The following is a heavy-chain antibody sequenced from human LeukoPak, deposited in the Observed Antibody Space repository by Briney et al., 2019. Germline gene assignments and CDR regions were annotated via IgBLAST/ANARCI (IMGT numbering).Heavy chain of an antibody. D-gene: IGHD3-22*01. J-gene: IGHJ4*02. CDR2: IYHSGST. Sequence: SETLSLTCTVSGGSISSYYWSWIRQPPGKGLEWIGYIYHSGSTNYNPSLKSRVTISVDTSKNQFSLKLSSVTAADTAVYYCARLGDGSTYDSSGYKAFDYWGQGTLVTVSS. V-gene: IGHV4-59*08. CDR1: GGSISSYY. CDR3: ARLGDGSTYDSSGYKAFDY.